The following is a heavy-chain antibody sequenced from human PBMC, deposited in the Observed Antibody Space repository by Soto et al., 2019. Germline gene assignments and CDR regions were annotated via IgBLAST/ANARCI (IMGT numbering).Heavy chain of an antibody. Sequence: ASLKVSCKVSGYTLTEVSMHWVRQAPGKGLEWVGGFDPEDGETIYAQKFQGRVTMTEDTSTDPAYKELSSLTTEDTAVYYCATTWSSGWPQYYYYYGMDVWCHVTMVTDSS. J-gene: IGHJ6*02. CDR3: ATTWSSGWPQYYYYYGMDV. CDR1: GYTLTEVS. D-gene: IGHD6-19*01. CDR2: FDPEDGET. V-gene: IGHV1-24*01.